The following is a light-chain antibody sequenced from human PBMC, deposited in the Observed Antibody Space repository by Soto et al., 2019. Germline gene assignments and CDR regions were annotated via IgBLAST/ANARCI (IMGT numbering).Light chain of an antibody. CDR1: HSISSY. CDR2: DAS. Sequence: EIVLTQSPATLSLSPGERATLSCRASHSISSYLAWYQQKPGQPPRLVIYDASNRATGIPARFSGSGSGTDFTLTISSLEPEDFAVYYCQYYGNSPLTFGQGTKVDFK. CDR3: QYYGNSPLT. J-gene: IGKJ1*01. V-gene: IGKV3-11*01.